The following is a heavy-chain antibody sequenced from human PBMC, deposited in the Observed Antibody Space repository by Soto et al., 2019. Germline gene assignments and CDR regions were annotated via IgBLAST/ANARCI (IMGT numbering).Heavy chain of an antibody. CDR1: GYSFSSYW. CDR2: IYAGDSET. CDR3: TRHTSDRYGSEY. J-gene: IGHJ4*02. V-gene: IGHV5-51*01. Sequence: GESLKISCKGSGYSFSSYWIGWVRQMPGKGLELMGIIYAGDSETRYSPPFQGQVSISVDKSMSTAYLQWSSLKASDTAMYYCTRHTSDRYGSEYWGQGTLVTVSS. D-gene: IGHD5-18*01.